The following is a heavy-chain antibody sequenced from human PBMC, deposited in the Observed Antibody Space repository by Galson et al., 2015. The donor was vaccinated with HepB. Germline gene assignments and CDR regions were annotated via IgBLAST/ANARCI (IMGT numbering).Heavy chain of an antibody. V-gene: IGHV1-69*13. J-gene: IGHJ6*02. CDR1: GGTFSSYA. D-gene: IGHD4-17*01. Sequence: SVKVSCKASGGTFSSYAITWVRQAPGQGLEWMGGIIPLFGRTNYAQKFQGRVTITADESTSTAYMELRSLRSEDTAMYYCASNYGRLQELGFGIYYYCGMDVWGQGTTVTVSS. CDR2: IIPLFGRT. CDR3: ASNYGRLQELGFGIYYYCGMDV.